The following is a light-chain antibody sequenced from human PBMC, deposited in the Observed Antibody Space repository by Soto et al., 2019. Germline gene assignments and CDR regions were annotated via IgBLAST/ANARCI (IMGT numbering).Light chain of an antibody. V-gene: IGKV3-20*01. Sequence: EVVLTHSPGTLSLSPGERATLSCRAIESFSSSFLTWYQQKPGQAPRLLIYRTSNRVTGIPDRFSGSGSGTDFTLTISRMEPEDFAVYFCQHYGNSLWTFGQGTKVDIK. CDR2: RTS. CDR1: ESFSSSF. CDR3: QHYGNSLWT. J-gene: IGKJ1*01.